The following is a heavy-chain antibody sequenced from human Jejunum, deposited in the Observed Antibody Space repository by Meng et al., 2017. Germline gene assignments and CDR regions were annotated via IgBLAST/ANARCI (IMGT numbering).Heavy chain of an antibody. V-gene: IGHV5-51*01. CDR1: GDRFNTYW. Sequence: GESLKISCQGSGDRFNTYWIGWARQMPGKGLEWMGIICPGDSDTQYSPSFQGHVTISADKSTNTAYLQWSSLRASYTAMYFCGGRARDTRYYGDFDWGQATRVTVSS. CDR3: GGRARDTRYYGDFD. J-gene: IGHJ4*02. D-gene: IGHD2-21*02. CDR2: ICPGDSDT.